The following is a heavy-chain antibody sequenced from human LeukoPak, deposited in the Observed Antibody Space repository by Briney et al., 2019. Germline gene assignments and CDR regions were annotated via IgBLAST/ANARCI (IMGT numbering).Heavy chain of an antibody. CDR1: GGSISGYY. V-gene: IGHV4-34*01. J-gene: IGHJ3*02. CDR3: ARALRRSGPLGGAFDI. Sequence: SETLSLTCTVSGGSISGYYWSWIRQPPGKGLEWIGEINHSGSTNYNPSLKSRVTISVDTSKNQFSLKLSSVTAADTAVYYCARALRRSGPLGGAFDIWGQGTMVTVSS. CDR2: INHSGST. D-gene: IGHD3-3*01.